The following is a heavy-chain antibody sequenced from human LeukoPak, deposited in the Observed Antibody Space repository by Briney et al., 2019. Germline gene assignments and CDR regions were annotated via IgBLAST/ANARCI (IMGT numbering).Heavy chain of an antibody. CDR1: GFTVSSNY. V-gene: IGHV3-66*01. D-gene: IGHD3-9*01. CDR3: ARAPKRILTGYYFDY. J-gene: IGHJ4*02. CDR2: IYSGGSI. Sequence: GGSLRLSCAASGFTVSSNYMSWVRQAPGKGLEWVSVIYSGGSIYYADSVKGRFTISRDNSKNTLYLQMNSLRAEDTAVYYCARAPKRILTGYYFDYWGQGTLVTVSS.